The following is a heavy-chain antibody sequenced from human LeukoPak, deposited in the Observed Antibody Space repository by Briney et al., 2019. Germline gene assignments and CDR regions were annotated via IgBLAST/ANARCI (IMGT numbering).Heavy chain of an antibody. D-gene: IGHD6-13*01. V-gene: IGHV3-30-3*01. J-gene: IGHJ5*02. CDR2: ISYDGSDK. Sequence: PGRSLRLSCAASGFTFSSYAMHWVRQAPGKGLEWVAVISYDGSDKYYADSVKGRFTISRDNSKNTLYLQMNSLRAEDTAVYYCALPGIAAAGRRNWFDPWGQGTLVTVSS. CDR1: GFTFSSYA. CDR3: ALPGIAAAGRRNWFDP.